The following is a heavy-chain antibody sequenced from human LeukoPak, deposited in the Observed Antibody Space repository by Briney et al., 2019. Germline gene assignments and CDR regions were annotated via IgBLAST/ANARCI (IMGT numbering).Heavy chain of an antibody. CDR3: ARDPQDSSSWYFDY. D-gene: IGHD6-13*01. V-gene: IGHV3-7*01. J-gene: IGHJ4*02. CDR1: GFTFSSYW. Sequence: PGGSLRLSCAASGFTFSSYWMSRVRQAPGKGLEWVANIKQDGSEKYYVDSVKGRFTISRDNAKNSLYLQMNSLRAEDTAVYYCARDPQDSSSWYFDYWGQGTLVTVSS. CDR2: IKQDGSEK.